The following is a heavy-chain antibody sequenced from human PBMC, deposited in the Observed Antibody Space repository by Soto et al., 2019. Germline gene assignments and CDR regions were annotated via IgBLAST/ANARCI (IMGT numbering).Heavy chain of an antibody. D-gene: IGHD3-22*01. CDR3: SRDYYDSSGYSADFDY. V-gene: IGHV3-48*01. CDR1: GFTFSSYS. J-gene: IGHJ4*02. Sequence: EVQLVESGGGLVQPGGSLRLSCAASGFTFSSYSMNWVRQAPGKGLEWVSYISSSSSTIYYADSVKGRFTISRDNAKNSLYLQMNSLRAEYTAVYYCSRDYYDSSGYSADFDYWGQGTLVTVSS. CDR2: ISSSSSTI.